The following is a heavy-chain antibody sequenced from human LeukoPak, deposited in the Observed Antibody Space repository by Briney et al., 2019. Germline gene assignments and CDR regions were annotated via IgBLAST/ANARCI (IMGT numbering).Heavy chain of an antibody. CDR3: AGLVGRYSSGLYYYYFDY. D-gene: IGHD3-22*01. Sequence: SGTLSLTCTVSGDSINSLDLWGWVRQPPGKGLEWIGEMYLSGTTHSNPSVKSRVTISIDKSKNQFFLNLSSVTAADTAVYYCAGLVGRYSSGLYYYYFDYWGQGTLVTVSS. CDR1: GDSINSLDL. V-gene: IGHV4-4*02. CDR2: MYLSGTT. J-gene: IGHJ4*02.